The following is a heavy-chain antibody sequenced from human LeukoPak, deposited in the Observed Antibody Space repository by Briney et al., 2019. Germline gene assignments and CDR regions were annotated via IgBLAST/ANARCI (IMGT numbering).Heavy chain of an antibody. V-gene: IGHV3-43*01. CDR2: ISWDGDSA. D-gene: IGHD6-25*01. CDR3: AKSGYYYYRDV. CDR1: GFTFSSYN. J-gene: IGHJ6*03. Sequence: PGGSLRLSCAASGFTFSSYNMNWVRQTPGQGLEWVSLISWDGDSASYADSVKGRFTISRDNTNNSLYLQMNSLRTEDTSLYYCAKSGYYYYRDVWGKGTTVTVSS.